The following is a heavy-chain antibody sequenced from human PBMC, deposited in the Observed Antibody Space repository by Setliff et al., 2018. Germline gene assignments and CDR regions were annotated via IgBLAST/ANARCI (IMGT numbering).Heavy chain of an antibody. J-gene: IGHJ5*02. CDR3: ARGRNVAARLLDT. CDR1: GGTFSDYY. V-gene: IGHV4-34*01. CDR2: INHRETT. Sequence: KTSETLSLTCTTYGGTFSDYYWTWIRQSPGKGLEWIGEINHRETTNYNPSLKSRVTISVDPSKNQFSLTMSSVTAADAAVYYCARGRNVAARLLDTWGQGSRVTVSS. D-gene: IGHD6-6*01.